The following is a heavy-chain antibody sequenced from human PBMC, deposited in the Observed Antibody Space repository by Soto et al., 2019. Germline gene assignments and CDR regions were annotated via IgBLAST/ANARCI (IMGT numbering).Heavy chain of an antibody. CDR3: SRLTTMVREINDDPFDF. CDR2: INPTGGRA. CDR1: GYTFTNYY. J-gene: IGHJ4*03. Sequence: ASVKVSCKASGYTFTNYYIHWARQAPGQGLEGMGVINPTGGRASYAPKFQGRVTLTRDTSTSTAYMELSSLRSDDTAVYFCSRLTTMVREINDDPFDFWGQGTLVTVSS. D-gene: IGHD3-10*01. V-gene: IGHV1-46*03.